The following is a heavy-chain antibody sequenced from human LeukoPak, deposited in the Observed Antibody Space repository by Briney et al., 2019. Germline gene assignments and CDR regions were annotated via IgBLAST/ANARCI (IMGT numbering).Heavy chain of an antibody. V-gene: IGHV3-48*04. CDR1: GFTFSSYS. D-gene: IGHD2-15*01. Sequence: GGSLRLSCAASGFTFSSYSMNWVRQAPGKGLEWVSYISSSSSTIYYADSVKGRFTISRDNAKNSLYLQMNSLRAEDTAVYYCAREDIAGLVLLGFDYWGQGTLVTVSS. CDR2: ISSSSSTI. CDR3: AREDIAGLVLLGFDY. J-gene: IGHJ4*02.